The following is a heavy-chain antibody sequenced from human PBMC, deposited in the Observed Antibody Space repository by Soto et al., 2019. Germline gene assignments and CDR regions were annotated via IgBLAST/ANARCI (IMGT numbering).Heavy chain of an antibody. CDR2: SIPIFGTA. V-gene: IGHV1-69*13. D-gene: IGHD3-3*01. Sequence: SVKVSCKASGGTFSNSVISWVRQAPGQGLEWMGGSIPIFGTANYAQKFQGRVTIIADESTSTAYMEVTSLRSEDTAVYYCARAPILVGVTPYENYFDSWGQGTLVTVSS. CDR3: ARAPILVGVTPYENYFDS. J-gene: IGHJ4*02. CDR1: GGTFSNSV.